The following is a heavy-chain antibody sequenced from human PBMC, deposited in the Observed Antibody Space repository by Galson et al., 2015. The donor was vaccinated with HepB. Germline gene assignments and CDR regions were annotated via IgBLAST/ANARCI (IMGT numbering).Heavy chain of an antibody. D-gene: IGHD3-22*01. CDR1: GFTFGDYA. V-gene: IGHV3-49*04. Sequence: SLRLSCAASGFTFGDYAMSWVRQAPGKGLEWVGFIRSKAYRGTTEYAASVKGRFTISRDGSKSIAYLQMNSLKTEDTAVYYCSQNYYDSSGHYYPYFDYWGQGTLVTVSS. CDR3: SQNYYDSSGHYYPYFDY. CDR2: IRSKAYRGTT. J-gene: IGHJ4*02.